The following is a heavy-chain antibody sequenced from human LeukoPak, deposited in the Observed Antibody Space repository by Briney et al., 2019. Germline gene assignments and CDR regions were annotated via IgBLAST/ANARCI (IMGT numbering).Heavy chain of an antibody. CDR1: GGSFSGYY. J-gene: IGHJ4*02. V-gene: IGHV4-34*01. D-gene: IGHD3-16*01. Sequence: MPSEILSLTCAVYGGSFSGYYWSWIRQPPGKGLEWIGEINHSGSTNYNPSLKSRVTISVDTSKNQFSLKLSSVTAADTAVYYCASTYERSLDYWGQGTLVTVSS. CDR3: ASTYERSLDY. CDR2: INHSGST.